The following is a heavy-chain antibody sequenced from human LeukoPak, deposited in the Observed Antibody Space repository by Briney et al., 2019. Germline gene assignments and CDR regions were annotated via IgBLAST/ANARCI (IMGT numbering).Heavy chain of an antibody. V-gene: IGHV1-46*01. CDR2: INPSGGST. Sequence: GASVKVSCKASGYTFTSYYMHWVRQASGQGLEWMGIINPSGGSTSYAQKFQGRVTMTRDTSTSTVYMELRSLRSDDTAVYYCARDGLGGRAMVTEPDYWGQGTLVTVSS. J-gene: IGHJ4*02. CDR3: ARDGLGGRAMVTEPDY. CDR1: GYTFTSYY. D-gene: IGHD5-18*01.